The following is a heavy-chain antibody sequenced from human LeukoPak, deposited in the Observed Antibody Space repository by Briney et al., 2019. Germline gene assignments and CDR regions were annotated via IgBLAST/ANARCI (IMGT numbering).Heavy chain of an antibody. CDR1: GNTFTAYY. V-gene: IGHV1-2*06. J-gene: IGHJ5*02. CDR2: INPNSGGT. Sequence: ASVKVSCKASGNTFTAYYIHWVRQAPGQGLEWMGRINPNSGGTDYAQNFRGRVTLTRDTSVSTAYMDLTRLRSDDTAVYYCASDQAGSANPFDPWGQGTLVTVSS. CDR3: ASDQAGSANPFDP.